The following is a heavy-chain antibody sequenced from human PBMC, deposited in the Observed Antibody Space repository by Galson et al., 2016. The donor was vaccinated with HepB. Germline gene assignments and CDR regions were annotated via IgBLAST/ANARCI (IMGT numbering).Heavy chain of an antibody. V-gene: IGHV4-4*02. J-gene: IGHJ6*02. CDR2: VFYTGST. CDR3: AREDYFHYGVDV. CDR1: GGSITSNHW. Sequence: SETLSLTCVVSGGSITSNHWWTWVRQPPGKGLEWIGKVFYTGSTDSHPSLKSRVTISLDRSQNQFPLKLTSVTAADTAVYYCAREDYFHYGVDVWGQGTTVTVS.